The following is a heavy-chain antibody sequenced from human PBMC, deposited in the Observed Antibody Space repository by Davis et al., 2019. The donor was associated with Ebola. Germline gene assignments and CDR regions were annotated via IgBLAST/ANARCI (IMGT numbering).Heavy chain of an antibody. J-gene: IGHJ4*02. V-gene: IGHV4-59*01. D-gene: IGHD4-17*01. Sequence: GSLRLSCTVSGGSISSYYWNWIRQAPGKGLEWIGDIYYSGSTNYNPSLKSRVTISVDTSKNQFSLKLSSVTAADTAVYYCASQGMTTVTSSDYWGQGTLVTVSS. CDR1: GGSISSYY. CDR2: IYYSGST. CDR3: ASQGMTTVTSSDY.